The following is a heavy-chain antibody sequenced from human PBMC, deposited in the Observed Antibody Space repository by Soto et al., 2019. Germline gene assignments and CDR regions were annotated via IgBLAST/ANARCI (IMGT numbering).Heavy chain of an antibody. CDR1: GHTFPSYD. CDR3: ARDKVVGATGN. V-gene: IGHV1-8*01. D-gene: IGHD1-1*01. J-gene: IGHJ4*02. Sequence: ASVKVSCKASGHTFPSYDISWVRQATGQGLEWMGWMNPNSGNTVYAQKFQGRVTMTRNTSISTAYMELSSLRSEDTAVYYCARDKVVGATGNWGQGTLVTVSS. CDR2: MNPNSGNT.